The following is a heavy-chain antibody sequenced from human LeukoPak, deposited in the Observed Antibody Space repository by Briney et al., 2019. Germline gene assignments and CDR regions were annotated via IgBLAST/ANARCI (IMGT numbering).Heavy chain of an antibody. Sequence: GGSLRLSCAASGFTFSDYYMSWIRQAPGKGLEWVSYISSSSSYTNYADSVKGRFTISRDNAKNSLYLQMNSLRAEDTAVYYCARDSVAGNYFDYWGREPWSPSPQ. CDR3: ARDSVAGNYFDY. CDR1: GFTFSDYY. D-gene: IGHD6-19*01. CDR2: ISSSSSYT. J-gene: IGHJ4*02. V-gene: IGHV3-11*06.